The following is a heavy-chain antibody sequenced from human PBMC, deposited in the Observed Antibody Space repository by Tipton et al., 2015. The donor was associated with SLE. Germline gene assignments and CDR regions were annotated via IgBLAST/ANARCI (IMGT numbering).Heavy chain of an antibody. D-gene: IGHD3-16*01. J-gene: IGHJ3*02. CDR3: ARGDLYSDYVWGTLRGAFDI. CDR2: IYYSGST. CDR1: GGSISSGSYY. Sequence: TLSLTCTVSGGSISSGSYYWSWIRQPPGKGLEWIGYIYYSGSTNYNPSLKSRVTISVDTSKNQFSLILSSVTAADTALYYCARGDLYSDYVWGTLRGAFDIWSQGTMVTVSS. V-gene: IGHV4-61*01.